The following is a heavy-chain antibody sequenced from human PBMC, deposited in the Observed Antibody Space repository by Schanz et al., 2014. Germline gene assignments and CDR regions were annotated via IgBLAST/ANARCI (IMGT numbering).Heavy chain of an antibody. D-gene: IGHD1-1*01. CDR3: VRELSGGTFDY. CDR2: IIPITGIT. CDR1: GYAFTSYG. J-gene: IGHJ4*02. Sequence: QVQLVQSGAEVKKPGASVKVSCKASGYAFTSYGISWVRQAPGQGLEWMGRIIPITGITNYAQKFQGRVTFTADKSTSTAFLEVNSLRSEDTAVYYCVRELSGGTFDYWGQGALVTVSS. V-gene: IGHV1-69*04.